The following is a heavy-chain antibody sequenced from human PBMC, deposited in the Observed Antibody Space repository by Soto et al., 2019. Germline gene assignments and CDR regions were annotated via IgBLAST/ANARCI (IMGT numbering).Heavy chain of an antibody. CDR3: ARAGFHFVLDV. J-gene: IGHJ6*01. Sequence: QVQLLESGGGVVQPGRSLRLSCAASAFTFSDFAMHWVRQAPGKGLEWMAVMSSDGTTIYYAGSVKGRFTISRDNFKSTLYLQMNSLRPDDTAVYYCARAGFHFVLDVWGLGTTVTVSA. D-gene: IGHD3-16*02. CDR2: MSSDGTTI. CDR1: AFTFSDFA. V-gene: IGHV3-30-3*01.